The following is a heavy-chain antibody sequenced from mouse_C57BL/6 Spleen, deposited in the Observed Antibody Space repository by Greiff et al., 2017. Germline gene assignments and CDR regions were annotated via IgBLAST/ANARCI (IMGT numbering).Heavy chain of an antibody. CDR2: INPYNGGT. CDR3: ARGEDYYGSSYYWFAY. D-gene: IGHD1-1*01. V-gene: IGHV1-19*01. Sequence: EVQLQQSGPVLVKPGASVKMSCKASGYTFTDYYMNWVKQSHGKSLEWIGVINPYNGGTSYNQKFKGKATLTVDKSSSTAYMELNSLTSEDSAVYYCARGEDYYGSSYYWFAYWGQGTLVTVSA. J-gene: IGHJ3*01. CDR1: GYTFTDYY.